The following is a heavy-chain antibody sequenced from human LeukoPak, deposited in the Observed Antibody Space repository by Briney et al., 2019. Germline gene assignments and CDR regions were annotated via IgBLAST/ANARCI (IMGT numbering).Heavy chain of an antibody. CDR3: ASGNSSGYYKYYFDY. D-gene: IGHD3-22*01. V-gene: IGHV3-30*12. CDR2: IYYDGTNT. J-gene: IGHJ4*02. Sequence: PGRSLRLSCAASQFSFSYYGMHWVRQAPGKGLEWVTFIYYDGTNTYYADSVKGRFTISRDNSKNTLYLQMNSLRAEDTAVYYCASGNSSGYYKYYFDYWGQGTLVTVSS. CDR1: QFSFSYYG.